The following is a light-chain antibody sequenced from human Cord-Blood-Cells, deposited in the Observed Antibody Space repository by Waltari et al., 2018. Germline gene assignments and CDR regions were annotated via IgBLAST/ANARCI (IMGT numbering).Light chain of an antibody. V-gene: IGLV3-21*04. CDR1: NIGSKS. CDR3: QVWDSSSDHVV. Sequence: SYVLTQPPSVSVAPGKTARITCGGNNIGSKSGTWYQQKPGQAPVLVIYYDSDRPSGIPERFAGSNAGNTATLTISRVEAGDEADYYCQVWDSSSDHVVFGGGTKLTVL. J-gene: IGLJ2*01. CDR2: YDS.